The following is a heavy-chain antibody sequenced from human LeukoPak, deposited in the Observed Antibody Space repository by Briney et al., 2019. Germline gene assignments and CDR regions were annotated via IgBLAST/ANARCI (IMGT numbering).Heavy chain of an antibody. CDR2: IRFDGSDK. D-gene: IGHD3-22*01. CDR1: GFTFNTYA. CDR3: ANTRYYDSSGPLDY. J-gene: IGHJ4*02. V-gene: IGHV3-30*02. Sequence: RTGGSLRLSCAASGFTFNTYAMHWVRQAPGKGLEWVAFIRFDGSDKYYVDSVKGRFTISRDNSKNTLYLQMNSLRAEDTAVYYCANTRYYDSSGPLDYWGQGTLVTVSS.